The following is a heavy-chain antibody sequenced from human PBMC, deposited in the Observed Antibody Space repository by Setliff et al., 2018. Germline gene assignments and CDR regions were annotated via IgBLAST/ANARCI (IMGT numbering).Heavy chain of an antibody. CDR2: FDPEDGET. D-gene: IGHD1-20*01. CDR1: GYTLTELS. CDR3: ARDNIGYITGIPYYYYYYMDV. Sequence: ASVKVSCKVSGYTLTELSRHWVRQAPGKGLEWMGGFDPEDGETIYAQKFQGRVTITRDTSASTAYMELSSLRSEDTAVYYCARDNIGYITGIPYYYYYYMDVWGKGTTVTVSS. J-gene: IGHJ6*03. V-gene: IGHV1-24*01.